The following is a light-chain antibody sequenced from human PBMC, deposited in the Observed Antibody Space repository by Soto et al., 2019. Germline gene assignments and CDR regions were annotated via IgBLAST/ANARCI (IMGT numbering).Light chain of an antibody. V-gene: IGLV2-14*01. J-gene: IGLJ1*01. CDR3: SSYTAGGTI. CDR1: SSDIGYYKY. CDR2: EVS. Sequence: QSALTQPPSASGSPGQSVTISCTGTSSDIGYYKYVSWYQQHPGKAPKLMISEVSNRPSGVSNRFSGSKSGNTASLTISGLQAEDEADYYCSSYTAGGTIFGTGTKLTVL.